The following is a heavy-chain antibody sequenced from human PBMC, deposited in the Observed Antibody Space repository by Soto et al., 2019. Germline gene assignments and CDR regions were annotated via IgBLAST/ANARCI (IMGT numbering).Heavy chain of an antibody. CDR3: AHLNLSYCSSTSCYAPTVYYYYGMDV. CDR2: IYWDDDK. J-gene: IGHJ6*02. V-gene: IGHV2-5*02. Sequence: QITLKESGPTLVKPTQTLTLTCTFSGFSLSTSGVGVGWIRQPPGKALEWLALIYWDDDKRYSPSLKSRLTITKDTSKNPVVLTMTNVDPVDTATYYCAHLNLSYCSSTSCYAPTVYYYYGMDVWGQGTTVTVSS. D-gene: IGHD2-2*01. CDR1: GFSLSTSGVG.